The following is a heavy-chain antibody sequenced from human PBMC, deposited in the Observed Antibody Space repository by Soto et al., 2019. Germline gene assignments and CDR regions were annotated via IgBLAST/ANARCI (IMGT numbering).Heavy chain of an antibody. V-gene: IGHV3-30*18. D-gene: IGHD3-3*01. Sequence: QAQLVESGGGVVQPGTSLRLSCAASGFTFAHYAMHWVRHSPGKGLEWVALMSHDENRKRYSDSVKGRFTISRDNSKSTLYLQMSRLRAEDTAVYYCAKDYDFWSASVNPYFDSWGLGTLVTVSS. CDR1: GFTFAHYA. J-gene: IGHJ4*02. CDR2: MSHDENRK. CDR3: AKDYDFWSASVNPYFDS.